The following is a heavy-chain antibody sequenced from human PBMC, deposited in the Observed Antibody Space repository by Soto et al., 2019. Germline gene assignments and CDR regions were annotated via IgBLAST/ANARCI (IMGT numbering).Heavy chain of an antibody. V-gene: IGHV4-31*03. Sequence: QVQLQESRPGLVKPSQTLSLPCPVSGDSISRGGYYWSCLSQHPGSGLEWIGYIYDSGSTYYNPSRKSRITISVGTSKNQFSLNLSSVTAAVTAVYYCARESYGVVLDYWGQGSLVTVSS. D-gene: IGHD4-17*01. CDR2: IYDSGST. J-gene: IGHJ4*02. CDR3: ARESYGVVLDY. CDR1: GDSISRGGYY.